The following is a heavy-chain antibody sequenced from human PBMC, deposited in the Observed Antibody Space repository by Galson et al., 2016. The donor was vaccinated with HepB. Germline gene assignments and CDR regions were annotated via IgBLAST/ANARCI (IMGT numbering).Heavy chain of an antibody. Sequence: SLRLSCAASGFTFSNYAMNWVRQVPGKGLEWVSGISGGGGGTYYAGSVKGRFTISRDNSKNTLYLQMNSLRDEDTAVYNCAKGTDNWNQYYMDVWGKGTTVSVSS. CDR1: GFTFSNYA. J-gene: IGHJ6*03. D-gene: IGHD1-20*01. CDR2: ISGGGGGT. V-gene: IGHV3-23*01. CDR3: AKGTDNWNQYYMDV.